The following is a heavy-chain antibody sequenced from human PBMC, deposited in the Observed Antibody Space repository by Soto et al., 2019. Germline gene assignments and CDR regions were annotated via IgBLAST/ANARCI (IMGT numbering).Heavy chain of an antibody. CDR1: GYTFTGYY. J-gene: IGHJ4*02. V-gene: IGHV1-2*04. CDR2: INPNSGGT. CDR3: ARGLPAGYSSSWYEY. Sequence: QVQLVQSGAEVKKPGASVKVSCKASGYTFTGYYMHWVRQAPGQGLEWMGWINPNSGGTNYAQKFQGWVTMTRDTSISTAYMELNRLRSDDTAVYYCARGLPAGYSSSWYEYWGQGTLVTVSS. D-gene: IGHD6-13*01.